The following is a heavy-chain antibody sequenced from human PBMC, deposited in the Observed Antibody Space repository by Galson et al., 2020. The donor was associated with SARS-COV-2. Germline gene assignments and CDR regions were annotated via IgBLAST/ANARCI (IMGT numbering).Heavy chain of an antibody. Sequence: ETSETLSLTCTVSGGTLSGHYWNWIRQSPEKGLEWIGNIYYGGNTKYDPSLKSRITISVDTPKNQFSLKMSSVNAEDTAVHYCASSYHFDSSGRDFQYWGQGTLVTVSS. CDR2: IYYGGNT. D-gene: IGHD3-22*01. CDR1: GGTLSGHY. CDR3: ASSYHFDSSGRDFQY. J-gene: IGHJ1*01. V-gene: IGHV4-59*11.